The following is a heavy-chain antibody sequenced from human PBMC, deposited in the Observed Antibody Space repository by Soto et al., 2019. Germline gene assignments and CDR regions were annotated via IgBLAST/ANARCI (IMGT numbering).Heavy chain of an antibody. V-gene: IGHV3-33*01. CDR2: IWYDGSNK. J-gene: IGHJ6*02. CDR1: GFTFSSYG. Sequence: GGSLRLSCAASGFTFSSYGMHWVRRAPGKGLEWVAVIWYDGSNKYYADSVKGRFTISRDDSKNTLHLQMNSLRAEDTAVYYCARAANQRLYYYYGMDVWGQGTTVTVSS. CDR3: ARAANQRLYYYYGMDV. D-gene: IGHD6-13*01.